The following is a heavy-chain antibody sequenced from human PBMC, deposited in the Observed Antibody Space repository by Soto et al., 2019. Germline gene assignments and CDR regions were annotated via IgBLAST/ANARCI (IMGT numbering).Heavy chain of an antibody. J-gene: IGHJ6*02. Sequence: ASVKVSCKASGYTFTSYGISWVRQAPGQGLEWMGWISAYNGNTNYAQKLQGRVTVTTDTSTSTAYMELRSLRSDDTAVYYCARRAQPSSGWYRYYYYSGMDVWGQGTTVTVS. V-gene: IGHV1-18*04. CDR3: ARRAQPSSGWYRYYYYSGMDV. CDR2: ISAYNGNT. CDR1: GYTFTSYG. D-gene: IGHD6-19*01.